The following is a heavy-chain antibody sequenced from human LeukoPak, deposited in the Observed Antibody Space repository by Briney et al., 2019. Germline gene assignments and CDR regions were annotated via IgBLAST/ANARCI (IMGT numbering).Heavy chain of an antibody. CDR1: GFTFSSYT. D-gene: IGHD6-6*01. V-gene: IGHV3-64*02. CDR2: IRSDGSDT. Sequence: GGSLRLSCAASGFTFSSYTMYWVRQAPGKGLQYVSAIRSDGSDTYYADSVKGRFTISRDNSKNTLYLQMGSLGVEGMAIYYCARSAGRPGYYYYYMNVWGKGTTVTVSS. CDR3: ARSAGRPGYYYYYMNV. J-gene: IGHJ6*03.